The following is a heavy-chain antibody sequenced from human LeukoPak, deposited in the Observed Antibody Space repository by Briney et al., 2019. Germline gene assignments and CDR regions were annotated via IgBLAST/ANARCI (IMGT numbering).Heavy chain of an antibody. J-gene: IGHJ4*02. CDR3: AREHCGGDCYSYYFDY. CDR2: ISTYNGNT. CDR1: GYGFTSYV. Sequence: ASVKVSCKASGYGFTSYVVSWVRQAPGQGLEWMGWISTYNGNTNYAQNLQGRVTMTTDTSTSTAYMELRSLRSDDTAVYYCAREHCGGDCYSYYFDYWGQGTLVTVSS. V-gene: IGHV1-18*01. D-gene: IGHD2-21*02.